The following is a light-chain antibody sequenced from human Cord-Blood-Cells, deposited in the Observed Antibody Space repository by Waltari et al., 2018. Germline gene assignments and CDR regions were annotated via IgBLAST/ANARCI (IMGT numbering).Light chain of an antibody. CDR2: DVS. J-gene: IGLJ2*01. Sequence: QSALTQPASLPGSSGQSITFSCTATSSHVGGYNYVSWYQQHPGKAPKPMIYDVSKRPSGVSNRFSGSKSGNAASLTISGLQAEDEADYYCSSYTSSSTLVFGGGTKLTVL. CDR1: SSHVGGYNY. CDR3: SSYTSSSTLV. V-gene: IGLV2-14*01.